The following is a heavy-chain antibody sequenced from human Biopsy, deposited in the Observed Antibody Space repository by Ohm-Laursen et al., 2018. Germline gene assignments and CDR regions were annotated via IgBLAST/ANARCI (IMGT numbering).Heavy chain of an antibody. V-gene: IGHV4-59*01. CDR2: ISYTGGI. CDR1: GESFNGYY. J-gene: IGHJ4*02. Sequence: SETLSLTCAVYGESFNGYYWSWIRKSPGKGLEWLAYISYTGGITSNPSLNGRATTSLDTSKNQFSLRLIYVTAADTAVYYCARMPHFDYWGQGILVTVSS. CDR3: ARMPHFDY. D-gene: IGHD2-2*01.